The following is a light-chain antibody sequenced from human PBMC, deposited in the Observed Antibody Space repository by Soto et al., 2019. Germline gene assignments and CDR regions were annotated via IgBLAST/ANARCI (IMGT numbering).Light chain of an antibody. J-gene: IGKJ2*02. CDR3: QQYGSSST. Sequence: EIVLTQSPGALSLPQGGRSSRSCRAIQRVSSSTIAWYQQKGAQPPRLLIYSPSRRDTGLPDRITGRGPVVDVTLTISNLEPEDFAVYYCQQYGSSSTFSQGTKVDIK. CDR1: QRVSSST. CDR2: SPS. V-gene: IGKV3-20*01.